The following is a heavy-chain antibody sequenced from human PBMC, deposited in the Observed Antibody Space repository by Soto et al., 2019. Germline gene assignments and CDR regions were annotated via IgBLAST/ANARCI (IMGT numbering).Heavy chain of an antibody. J-gene: IGHJ4*02. D-gene: IGHD3-10*01. CDR3: EKDSYGSGSYRVYY. CDR1: GFTFSNYV. V-gene: IGHV3-23*04. Sequence: EVQLVDSGGGLVQPGGSLRISCAASGFTFSNYVMTWVRQAPGRGLEWVSGISASGGSTYYADSVKGRFTISRDNSNGMLFLQMHGLGSEDTALYYCEKDSYGSGSYRVYYWGQGTLVTVSS. CDR2: ISASGGST.